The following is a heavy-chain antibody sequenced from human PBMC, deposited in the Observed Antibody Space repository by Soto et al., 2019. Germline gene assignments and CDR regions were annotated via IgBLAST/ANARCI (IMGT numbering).Heavy chain of an antibody. D-gene: IGHD3-22*01. J-gene: IGHJ4*02. V-gene: IGHV5-51*01. Sequence: GESLKISCKGSGYSFASYWVAWVRQMPGKGLEWMGIIYPSDSDTTYSPSFQGQVTISVDRSISTAYLQWSSLKTSDTAMYYCARLHYYDSSGFSSYYFDYWGRGTLVTVSS. CDR2: IYPSDSDT. CDR1: GYSFASYW. CDR3: ARLHYYDSSGFSSYYFDY.